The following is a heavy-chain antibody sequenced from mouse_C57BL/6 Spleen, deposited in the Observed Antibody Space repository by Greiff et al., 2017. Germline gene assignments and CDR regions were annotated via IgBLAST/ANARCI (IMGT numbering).Heavy chain of an antibody. V-gene: IGHV5-17*01. CDR2: ISSGSSTI. J-gene: IGHJ2*01. CDR1: GFTFSDYG. Sequence: DVKLVESGGGLVKPGGSLKLSCAASGFTFSDYGMHWVRQAPEKGLEWVAYISSGSSTIYYADTVKGRFTISRDNAKNTRFLQMTSLRSEDTAMYYCARPGYYGSSYGDFDYWGQGTTLTVSS. CDR3: ARPGYYGSSYGDFDY. D-gene: IGHD1-1*01.